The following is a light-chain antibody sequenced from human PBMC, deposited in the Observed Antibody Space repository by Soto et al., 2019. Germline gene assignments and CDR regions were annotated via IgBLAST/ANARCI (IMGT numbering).Light chain of an antibody. J-gene: IGLJ3*02. CDR3: CSYAGNGAWV. Sequence: QSALTQPASVSGSPGQSITISCTGTSSDIGTYKYVSWFQHHPGKAPKLIIFEVNRRPSGVSDRFSGSKSGNTASLTISGLQAEDEADFFCCSYAGNGAWVFGGGTKLTVL. CDR2: EVN. V-gene: IGLV2-23*02. CDR1: SSDIGTYKY.